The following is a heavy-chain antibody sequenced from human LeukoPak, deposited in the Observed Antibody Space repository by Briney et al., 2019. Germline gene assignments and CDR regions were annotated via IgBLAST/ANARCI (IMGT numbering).Heavy chain of an antibody. D-gene: IGHD3-3*01. Sequence: GGSLRLSCAASGFTFSSYGMHWVRQAPGKGLEWVAFIRYDGSNKYYADSVKGRFTISRDNSKNTLYLQMNSLRAEDTAVYYCAKDYNTHYDFWSGAHGYYYYMDVWGKGTTVTVSS. CDR2: IRYDGSNK. CDR3: AKDYNTHYDFWSGAHGYYYYMDV. V-gene: IGHV3-30*02. CDR1: GFTFSSYG. J-gene: IGHJ6*03.